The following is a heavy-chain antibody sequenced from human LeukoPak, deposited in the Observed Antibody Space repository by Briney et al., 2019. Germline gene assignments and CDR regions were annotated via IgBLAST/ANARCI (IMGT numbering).Heavy chain of an antibody. J-gene: IGHJ4*02. CDR2: IYSSGTT. CDR1: GGSLHRSF. V-gene: IGHV4-4*07. CDR3: GRRPAVDGPIDN. Sequence: SETLSLTCIVSGGSLHRSFWTWVRQPPGKGPQWIGRIYSSGTTDYSPSLKSRLTMSIDTSMNQFSLRLASVTAADTAVYYCGRRPAVDGPIDNWGQGILVAVSS. D-gene: IGHD3/OR15-3a*01.